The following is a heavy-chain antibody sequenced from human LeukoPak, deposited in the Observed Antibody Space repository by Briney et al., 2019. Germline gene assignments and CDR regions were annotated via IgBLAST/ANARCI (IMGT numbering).Heavy chain of an antibody. CDR3: AKGSESGYSYGYSYYYYMDV. J-gene: IGHJ6*03. CDR1: GFTFSSYG. Sequence: GRSLRLSCAASGFTFSSYGMHWVRQAPGKGLEWVAVISYDGSNKYYADSVKGRFTISRDNSKNTLYLQMNSLRAEDTAVYYCAKGSESGYSYGYSYYYYMDVWGKGTTVTVSS. CDR2: ISYDGSNK. V-gene: IGHV3-30*18. D-gene: IGHD5-18*01.